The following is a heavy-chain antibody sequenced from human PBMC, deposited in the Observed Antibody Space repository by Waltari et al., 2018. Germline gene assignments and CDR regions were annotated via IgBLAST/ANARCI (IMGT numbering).Heavy chain of an antibody. CDR1: GYTFTSYA. V-gene: IGHV7-4-1*02. J-gene: IGHJ5*02. D-gene: IGHD6-13*01. Sequence: QVQLVQSGSELTKPGASVKVSCKASGYTFTSYAMNWVRRAPVQGLEWMGWINTNTGNPTYAQGFTGRFVFSLDTSVSTAYLQISSLKAEDTAVYYCARDLRIAAAANWFDPWGQGTLVTVSS. CDR3: ARDLRIAAAANWFDP. CDR2: INTNTGNP.